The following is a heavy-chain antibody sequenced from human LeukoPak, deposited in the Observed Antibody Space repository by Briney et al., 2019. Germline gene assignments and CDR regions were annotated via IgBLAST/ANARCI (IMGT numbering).Heavy chain of an antibody. CDR3: ATVQADYSGP. CDR2: FDPEDGET. Sequence: GASVKVSCKVSGYTLTELSMHWVRQAPGKGLKWTGGFDPEDGETIYAQKFEGRVTMTEDTSTDTAYMELSSLRSEDTAVYYCATVQADYSGPWGQGTLVTVSS. CDR1: GYTLTELS. D-gene: IGHD2-15*01. J-gene: IGHJ5*02. V-gene: IGHV1-24*01.